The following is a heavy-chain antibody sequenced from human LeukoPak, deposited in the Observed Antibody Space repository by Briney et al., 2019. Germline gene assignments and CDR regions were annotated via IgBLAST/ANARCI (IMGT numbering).Heavy chain of an antibody. CDR3: ARSLSGSYFRLSYYYYMDV. CDR2: VNPNSGGT. CDR1: GCTFTGYY. V-gene: IGHV1-2*02. Sequence: ASVKVSCKASGCTFTGYYMHWVRQAPGQGLEWMGWVNPNSGGTNYAQKFQGRVTMTRDTSISTAYMELSRLRSDDTAVYYCARSLSGSYFRLSYYYYMDVWGKGTTVTVSS. J-gene: IGHJ6*03. D-gene: IGHD1-26*01.